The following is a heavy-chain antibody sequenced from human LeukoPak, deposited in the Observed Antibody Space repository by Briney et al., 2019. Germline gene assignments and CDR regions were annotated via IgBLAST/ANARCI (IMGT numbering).Heavy chain of an antibody. J-gene: IGHJ4*02. V-gene: IGHV3-23*01. CDR1: GFTFSSYA. D-gene: IGHD3-9*01. CDR3: AKAEGYDILTGLDY. CDR2: IGGSGGST. Sequence: PGGSLRLSCAASGFTFSSYAMSWVRQAPGKGLEWVSSIGGSGGSTYYADSVKGRFTISRDNSKNTLYLQMNSLRTEDTAVYYCAKAEGYDILTGLDYWGQGTLVTVSS.